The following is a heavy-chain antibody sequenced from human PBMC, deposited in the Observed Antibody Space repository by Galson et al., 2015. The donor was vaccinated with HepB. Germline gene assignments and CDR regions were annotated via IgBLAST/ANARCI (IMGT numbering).Heavy chain of an antibody. CDR2: IYSGGTT. Sequence: SLRLSCAVSGFIVSSNYISWIRQAPGKELEWVSVIYSGGTTEYADSVKGRFIISRDNNKNTVYLQMSSLRVEDTAVYYCARDLGGTTHDYWGQGTLVTVSS. D-gene: IGHD1-14*01. CDR3: ARDLGGTTHDY. CDR1: GFIVSSNY. V-gene: IGHV3-53*01. J-gene: IGHJ4*02.